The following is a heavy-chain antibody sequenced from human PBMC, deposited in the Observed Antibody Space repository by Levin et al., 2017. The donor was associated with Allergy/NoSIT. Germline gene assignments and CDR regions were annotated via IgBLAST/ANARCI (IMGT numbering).Heavy chain of an antibody. CDR3: ARDLLLGGSGTDY. CDR2: IYSGGST. CDR1: GFTVSSNY. Sequence: GGSLRLSCAASGFTVSSNYMSWVRQAPGKGLEWVSVIYSGGSTYYADSVKGRFTISRDNSKNTLYLQMNSLRAEDTAVYYCARDLLLGGSGTDYWGQGTLVTVSS. V-gene: IGHV3-53*01. J-gene: IGHJ4*02. D-gene: IGHD3-10*01.